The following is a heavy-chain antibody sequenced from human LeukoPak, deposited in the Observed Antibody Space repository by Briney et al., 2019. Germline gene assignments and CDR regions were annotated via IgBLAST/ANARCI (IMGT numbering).Heavy chain of an antibody. V-gene: IGHV1-46*01. D-gene: IGHD6-19*01. J-gene: IGHJ6*03. CDR3: AREVGYSSGWTRYYYYYYMDV. CDR1: GYTFTGYY. Sequence: ASVKVSCKASGYTFTGYYMHWVRQAPGQGLEWMGIINPSGGSTSYAQKFQGRVTMTRDTSTSTVYMELSSLRSEDTAVYYCAREVGYSSGWTRYYYYYYMDVWGKGTTVTISS. CDR2: INPSGGST.